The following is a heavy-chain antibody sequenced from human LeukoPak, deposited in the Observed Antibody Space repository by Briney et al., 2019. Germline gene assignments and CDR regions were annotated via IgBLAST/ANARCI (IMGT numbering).Heavy chain of an antibody. CDR1: GFTVSSNY. D-gene: IGHD6-13*01. CDR3: AKDRAAAGTSDY. V-gene: IGHV3-23*01. Sequence: GGSLRLSCVVSGFTVSSNYMSWVRQAPGKGLEWVSAISGSGGSTYYADSVKGRFTISRDNSKNTLYLQMNSLRAEDTAVYYCAKDRAAAGTSDYWGQGTLVTVSS. J-gene: IGHJ4*02. CDR2: ISGSGGST.